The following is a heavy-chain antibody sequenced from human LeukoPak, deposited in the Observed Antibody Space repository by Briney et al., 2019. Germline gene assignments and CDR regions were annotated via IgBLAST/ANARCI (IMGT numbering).Heavy chain of an antibody. D-gene: IGHD2-15*01. CDR1: GFTFSSYA. CDR3: AKERNIVVVVAATN. J-gene: IGHJ4*02. CDR2: IGGSGGST. V-gene: IGHV3-23*01. Sequence: PGGSLRLSCAASGFTFSSYAMSWVRQAPGKGLEWVSAIGGSGGSTYYADSVKGRFTISRDNSKNTLYLQMSRLRDEDMAVYYCAKERNIVVVVAATNWGQGTLVTVSS.